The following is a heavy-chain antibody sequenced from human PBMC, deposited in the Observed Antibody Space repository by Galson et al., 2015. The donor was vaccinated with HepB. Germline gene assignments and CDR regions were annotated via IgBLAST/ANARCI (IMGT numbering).Heavy chain of an antibody. CDR1: GFTFDDYG. D-gene: IGHD3-9*01. CDR2: INWNGGST. Sequence: SLRLSCAASGFTFDDYGMSWVRQAPGKGLEWVSGINWNGGSTGYADSVKGRFTISRDNAKNSLYLQMNSLRAEDTALYYCARDDILTGTYYFDYWGQGTLVTVSS. CDR3: ARDDILTGTYYFDY. V-gene: IGHV3-20*04. J-gene: IGHJ4*02.